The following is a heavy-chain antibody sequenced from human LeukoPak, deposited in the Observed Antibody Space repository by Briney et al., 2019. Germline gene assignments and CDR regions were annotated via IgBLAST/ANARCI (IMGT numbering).Heavy chain of an antibody. D-gene: IGHD6-19*01. Sequence: ASVKVSCKASGYTFTSYGISWVRQAPGQGLEWMGWISAYNGNTNYARKLQGRVTMTTDTSTSTAYMELRSLRSDDTAVYYCAREDEFGIAVAGRLNWFDPWGQGTLVPSPQ. J-gene: IGHJ5*02. CDR3: AREDEFGIAVAGRLNWFDP. CDR2: ISAYNGNT. V-gene: IGHV1-18*01. CDR1: GYTFTSYG.